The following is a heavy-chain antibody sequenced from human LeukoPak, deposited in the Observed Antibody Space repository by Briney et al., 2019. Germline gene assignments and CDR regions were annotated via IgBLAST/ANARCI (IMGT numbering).Heavy chain of an antibody. D-gene: IGHD1-26*01. V-gene: IGHV3-30-3*01. CDR2: ISYDGNIK. J-gene: IGHJ4*02. CDR1: GFTFSSYA. Sequence: GRSLRLSCAASGFTFSSYAMHWVRQVPGKGLEWVAVISYDGNIKYYADSVKGRFTISRDSSKNTLYLQMNSLRTEDTAVYYCARGRIVGATSPSVYFDCWGQGTLVTVSS. CDR3: ARGRIVGATSPSVYFDC.